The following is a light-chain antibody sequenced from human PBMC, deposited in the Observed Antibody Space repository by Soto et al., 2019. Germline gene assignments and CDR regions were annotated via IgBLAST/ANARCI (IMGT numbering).Light chain of an antibody. Sequence: ETVMTQSPATLSVSPGESATLSCRASQSVSTSLAWYQQKPGQAPRLLIYGASTRATGIPARFTGSGSGTDFTLTISSLQSEDFATYYCLQHNSYPLTFGGGTKMEIK. CDR2: GAS. J-gene: IGKJ4*01. V-gene: IGKV3-15*01. CDR3: LQHNSYPLT. CDR1: QSVSTS.